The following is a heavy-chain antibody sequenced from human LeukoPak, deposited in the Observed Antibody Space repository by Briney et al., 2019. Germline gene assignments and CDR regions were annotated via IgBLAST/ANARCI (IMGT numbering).Heavy chain of an antibody. J-gene: IGHJ4*02. Sequence: GGSLRLSCAASGFTFSSYGMHWVRQAPGKGLEWVAFKRYDGSNKYYADSVKGRFTISRDNSKNTLYLQMNSLRAEDTAVYYCAKVSGIAAAGMVDYWGQGTLVTVSS. D-gene: IGHD6-13*01. V-gene: IGHV3-30*02. CDR3: AKVSGIAAAGMVDY. CDR1: GFTFSSYG. CDR2: KRYDGSNK.